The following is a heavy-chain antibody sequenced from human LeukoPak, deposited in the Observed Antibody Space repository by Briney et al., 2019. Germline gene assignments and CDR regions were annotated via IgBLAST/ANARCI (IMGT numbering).Heavy chain of an antibody. CDR1: GITLSNYG. V-gene: IGHV3-23*01. J-gene: IGHJ4*02. CDR3: ARETPDYDFWSGYTY. D-gene: IGHD3-3*01. CDR2: LSGSGGGT. Sequence: GGSLRLSCAVSGITLSNYGMSWVRQAPGKGLEWVAGLSGSGGGTNYADSVKGRFTISRDNSKNTLYLQMNSLRAEDTAVYYCARETPDYDFWSGYTYWGQGTLVTVSS.